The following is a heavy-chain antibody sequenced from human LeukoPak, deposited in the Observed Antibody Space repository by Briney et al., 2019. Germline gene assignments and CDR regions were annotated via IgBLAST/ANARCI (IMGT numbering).Heavy chain of an antibody. V-gene: IGHV1-18*01. CDR1: GYTFTSYG. CDR3: ARDLVVGATPGYDY. CDR2: ISAYNGNT. Sequence: GASVKVSCKASGYTFTSYGISWVRTAPGQGREWMGWISAYNGNTNYAQKLQGRVTMTTDTSTSTAYMELRSLRSDDTAVYYCARDLVVGATPGYDYWGQGTLVTVSS. D-gene: IGHD1-26*01. J-gene: IGHJ4*02.